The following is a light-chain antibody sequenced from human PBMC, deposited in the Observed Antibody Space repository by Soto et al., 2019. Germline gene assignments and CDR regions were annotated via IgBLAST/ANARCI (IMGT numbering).Light chain of an antibody. CDR3: QTWGTGIHV. CDR2: LNSDGSH. Sequence: QPVLTQSPSASASLGASVKLTCTLSSGHSSYAIAGHQQQPETGPRYLMKLNSDGSHSKGDGIPDRFSGSSSGAERYLIISSLQSEDEADYYCQTWGTGIHVFGTGTKLTVL. CDR1: SGHSSYA. V-gene: IGLV4-69*01. J-gene: IGLJ1*01.